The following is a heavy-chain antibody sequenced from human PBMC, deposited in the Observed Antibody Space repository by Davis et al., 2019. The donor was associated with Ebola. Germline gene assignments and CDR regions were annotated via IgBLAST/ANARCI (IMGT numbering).Heavy chain of an antibody. J-gene: IGHJ4*02. Sequence: MPSETLSLTCTVSGGSISSYYWSWIRQPPGKGLEWIGYIYYSGSTNYNPSLKSRVTISVDTSKNQFSLKLSSVTAADTAVYYCATRAGAGTERWGQGTPVTVSS. D-gene: IGHD1-14*01. V-gene: IGHV4-59*01. CDR2: IYYSGST. CDR3: ATRAGAGTER. CDR1: GGSISSYY.